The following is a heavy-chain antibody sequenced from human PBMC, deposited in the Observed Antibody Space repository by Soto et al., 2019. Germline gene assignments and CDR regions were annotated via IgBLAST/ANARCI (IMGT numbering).Heavy chain of an antibody. CDR2: IYSGGST. CDR3: ARDRVDYYGSGSSPVA. V-gene: IGHV3-66*01. D-gene: IGHD3-10*01. CDR1: GFTVSSNY. J-gene: IGHJ5*02. Sequence: GGSLRLSCAASGFTVSSNYMSWVRQAPGKGLEWVSVIYSGGSTYYADSVKGRFTISRDNSKNTLYLQMNSLRAEDTAVYYCARDRVDYYGSGSSPVAWGQGTLVTVSS.